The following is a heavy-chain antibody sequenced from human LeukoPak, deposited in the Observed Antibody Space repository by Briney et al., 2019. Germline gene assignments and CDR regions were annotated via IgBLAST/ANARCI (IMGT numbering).Heavy chain of an antibody. CDR1: GFTFSSYA. CDR3: APSDYYDSSGYFDY. CDR2: ISGSGGST. V-gene: IGHV3-23*01. D-gene: IGHD3-22*01. Sequence: PGGSLRLSCAASGFTFSSYAMSWVRQAPGKGLEWVSAISGSGGSTYYADSVKGRFTISRDNSKNTLYLQMNSLRAEDTAVYYCAPSDYYDSSGYFDYWGQGTLVTVSS. J-gene: IGHJ4*02.